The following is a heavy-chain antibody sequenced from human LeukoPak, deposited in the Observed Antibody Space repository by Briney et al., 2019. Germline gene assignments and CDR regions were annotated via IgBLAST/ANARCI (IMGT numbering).Heavy chain of an antibody. D-gene: IGHD3-10*01. J-gene: IGHJ3*02. Sequence: GASVKVSCKASGGTFSSYAISWVRQAPGQGLEWMGGIIPIFGTANYAQKFQGRVTITRDTSASTAYMELSSLRSEDTAVYYCARDGRGSSAFDIWGQGTMVTVSS. CDR3: ARDGRGSSAFDI. CDR2: IIPIFGTA. V-gene: IGHV1-69*05. CDR1: GGTFSSYA.